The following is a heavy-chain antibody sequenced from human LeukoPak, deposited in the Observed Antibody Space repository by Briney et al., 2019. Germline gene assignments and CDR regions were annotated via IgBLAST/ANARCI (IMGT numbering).Heavy chain of an antibody. CDR3: ASFPRYSSSCYDY. CDR2: ISSSGSTI. D-gene: IGHD6-13*01. CDR1: GFTFSSYE. J-gene: IGHJ4*02. Sequence: GGSLRLSCAASGFTFSSYEMNWVRQAPGKGLEWVSYISSSGSTIYYADSVKGRFTISRDNAKNSLYLQMNSLRAEDTAVYYWASFPRYSSSCYDYWGQGNLVTVSS. V-gene: IGHV3-48*03.